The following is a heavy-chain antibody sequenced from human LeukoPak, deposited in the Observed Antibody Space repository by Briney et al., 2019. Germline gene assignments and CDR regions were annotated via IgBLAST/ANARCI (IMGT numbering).Heavy chain of an antibody. CDR3: TKWSGFGDD. V-gene: IGHV3-23*01. CDR2: ISGSGGTT. J-gene: IGHJ4*02. Sequence: GGSLRLSCAASGFTFSSYGMNWVRQAPGKGLEWVSGISGSGGTTYYADSVKGRFTISRDNSRNTLYLQMSSLRPEDTAVYYCTKWSGFGDDWGQGTLVTVSS. CDR1: GFTFSSYG. D-gene: IGHD3-10*01.